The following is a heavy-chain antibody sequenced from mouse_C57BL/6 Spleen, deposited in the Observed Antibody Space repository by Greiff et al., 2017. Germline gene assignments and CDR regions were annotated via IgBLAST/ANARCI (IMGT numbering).Heavy chain of an antibody. D-gene: IGHD1-1*01. V-gene: IGHV6-6*01. J-gene: IGHJ1*03. Sequence: EVMLVESGGGLVQPGGSMKLSCAASGFTFSDAWMDWVRQSPEKGLEWVAEIRNKANNHATYYAESVKGRFTISRDDSKSSVYLQMNSLRAEDTGIYYCTRGSSYGYFDVWGTGTTVTVSS. CDR1: GFTFSDAW. CDR3: TRGSSYGYFDV. CDR2: IRNKANNHAT.